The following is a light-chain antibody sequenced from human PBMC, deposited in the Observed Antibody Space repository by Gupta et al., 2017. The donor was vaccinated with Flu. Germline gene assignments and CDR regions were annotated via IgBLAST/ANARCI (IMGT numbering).Light chain of an antibody. CDR1: QSISNY. Sequence: SSLSASVGDRVTITCRASQSISNYLNWYQQKPGEAPKLLVYRASSLQSGVPSRFSGSGSGTDFTLTISSLQPEDCTTYFCQQTYTTPLLTFGHGTKVDIK. V-gene: IGKV1-39*01. CDR2: RAS. CDR3: QQTYTTPLLT. J-gene: IGKJ1*01.